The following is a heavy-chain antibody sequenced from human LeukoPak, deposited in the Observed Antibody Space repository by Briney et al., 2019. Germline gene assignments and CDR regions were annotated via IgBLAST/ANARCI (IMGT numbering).Heavy chain of an antibody. Sequence: GGSLRLSCAASGFTFSSYWMSWVRQAPGKGLEWVANIKQDGSEKYYVDSVKGRFTISRDNAKNSLYLQMNSLRAEDTAVYYCARDSYYDILTGYLRYFDYWGQGTLVTVPS. CDR2: IKQDGSEK. CDR1: GFTFSSYW. J-gene: IGHJ4*02. V-gene: IGHV3-7*01. D-gene: IGHD3-9*01. CDR3: ARDSYYDILTGYLRYFDY.